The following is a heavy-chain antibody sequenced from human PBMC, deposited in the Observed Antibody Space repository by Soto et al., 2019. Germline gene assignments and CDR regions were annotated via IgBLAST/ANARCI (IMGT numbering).Heavy chain of an antibody. J-gene: IGHJ5*02. V-gene: IGHV1-69*15. D-gene: IGHD5-12*01. Sequence: QVQLVQSGAEVKKPGSSVKVSCKASGGTFSNYAITWVRQAPGQGLEWVGRIIPIFGTTNVAQKFQGRVTITADESKTTANMELCGLRSDDTAVYYCAKDGGADGYFGNWLDPWGQGTLVTVSS. CDR3: AKDGGADGYFGNWLDP. CDR2: IIPIFGTT. CDR1: GGTFSNYA.